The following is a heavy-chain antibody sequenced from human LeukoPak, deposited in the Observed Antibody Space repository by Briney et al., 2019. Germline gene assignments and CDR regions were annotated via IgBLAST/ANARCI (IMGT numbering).Heavy chain of an antibody. CDR1: GGSISSGSYY. V-gene: IGHV4-31*03. CDR3: ARACSGGSCSGAFDI. D-gene: IGHD2-15*01. CDR2: IYYSGST. Sequence: SETLSLTCTVSGGSISSGSYYWSWLRQHPGKGLEWLGYIYYSGSTYYNPSLKSRVTISVNTSKYQFSLKLSSVTAAAPAVYYCARACSGGSCSGAFDIWGQGTMVTVSS. J-gene: IGHJ3*02.